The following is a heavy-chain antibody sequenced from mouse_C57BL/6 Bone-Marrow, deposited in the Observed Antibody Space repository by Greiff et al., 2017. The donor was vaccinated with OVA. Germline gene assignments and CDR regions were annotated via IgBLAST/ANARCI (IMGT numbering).Heavy chain of an antibody. V-gene: IGHV5-9-1*02. J-gene: IGHJ2*01. CDR3: TRLSNPGCFDY. CDR2: ISSGGDYI. Sequence: EVQRVESGEGLVKPGGSLKLSCAASGFTFSSYAMSWVRQTPEKRLEWVAYISSGGDYIYYADTVKGRFTFSRDNARNTLYMQMSSLKSEDTAMYYCTRLSNPGCFDYWGQGTTLTVSA. CDR1: GFTFSSYA. D-gene: IGHD2-5*01.